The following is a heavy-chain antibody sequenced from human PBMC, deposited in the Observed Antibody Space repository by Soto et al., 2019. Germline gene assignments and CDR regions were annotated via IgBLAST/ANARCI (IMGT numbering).Heavy chain of an antibody. CDR2: IYYSGTT. J-gene: IGHJ5*02. V-gene: IGHV4-30-4*01. CDR1: GGSISSSNNY. CDR3: ARGRGYSYGLDP. Sequence: SETLSLTCTVSGGSISSSNNYWSWIRQPPGEGLEWIGFIYYSGTTSYSPSLKSRVVISLDTSKNHFSLRLISVTAADTAVYYCARGRGYSYGLDPWGQGTLVT. D-gene: IGHD5-18*01.